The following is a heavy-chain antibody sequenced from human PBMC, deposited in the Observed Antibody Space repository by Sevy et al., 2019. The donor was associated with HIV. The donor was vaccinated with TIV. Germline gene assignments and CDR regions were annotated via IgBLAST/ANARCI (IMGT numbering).Heavy chain of an antibody. V-gene: IGHV3-30-3*01. CDR1: GFTFNDYA. J-gene: IGHJ5*02. D-gene: IGHD2-15*01. CDR3: VREGAPYRNIRYCSGNNCFYNWFDP. CDR2: ISSDGDNT. Sequence: GGSLRLSCAASGFTFNDYALHWVRQAPDKGLEWVAIISSDGDNTYYADTVKGRFTISRDNSKNTVYLQMNRLRAEDTAFYYCVREGAPYRNIRYCSGNNCFYNWFDPWGQGTLVTVSS.